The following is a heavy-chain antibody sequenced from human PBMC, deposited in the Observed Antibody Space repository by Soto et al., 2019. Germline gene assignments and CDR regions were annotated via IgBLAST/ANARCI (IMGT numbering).Heavy chain of an antibody. CDR3: ARAPPLGSSWYFGDS. Sequence: PGGSLRLSCAASGFTLNNYWMSWVRQAPGKGLEWVANINQDGSEKYYVDSVKGRFTISRDNAKNSLYLQMDGLRAEDTAVYYCARAPPLGSSWYFGDSWDQGPLVTVSS. J-gene: IGHJ5*01. V-gene: IGHV3-7*01. CDR2: INQDGSEK. CDR1: GFTLNNYW. D-gene: IGHD6-13*01.